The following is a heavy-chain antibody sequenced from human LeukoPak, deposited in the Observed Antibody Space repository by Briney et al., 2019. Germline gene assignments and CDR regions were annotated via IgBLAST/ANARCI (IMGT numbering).Heavy chain of an antibody. CDR3: ARRGWLQYPFCDY. J-gene: IGHJ4*02. V-gene: IGHV3-7*01. CDR1: GFTFSSYW. CDR2: IKQDGSEK. Sequence: PGGSLRLSCAASGFTFSSYWMSWVRQAPGKGLVWVANIKQDGSEKYYVDSVKGRFTISRDNAKNSLYLQMNSLRAEDTAVYYCARRGWLQYPFCDYWGQGTLVTVSS. D-gene: IGHD5-24*01.